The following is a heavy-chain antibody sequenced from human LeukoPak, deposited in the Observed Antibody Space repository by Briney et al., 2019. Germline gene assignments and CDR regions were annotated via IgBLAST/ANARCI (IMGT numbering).Heavy chain of an antibody. J-gene: IGHJ5*02. CDR3: ATGVSSSSGYNWFDP. CDR2: VDPEDGET. Sequence: ATVKISCKVSGYTFTDYYMHWLQQAPGKGLEWMGLVDPEDGETIYAEKFQGRVTITADTSTDTAYMELSSLRSEDTAVYYCATGVSSSSGYNWFDPWGQGTLVTVSS. CDR1: GYTFTDYY. V-gene: IGHV1-69-2*01. D-gene: IGHD6-6*01.